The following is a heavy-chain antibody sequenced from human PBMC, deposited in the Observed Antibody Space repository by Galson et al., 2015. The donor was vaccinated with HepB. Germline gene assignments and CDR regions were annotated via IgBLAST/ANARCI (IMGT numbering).Heavy chain of an antibody. D-gene: IGHD5-24*01. CDR1: GDSIISDKY. Sequence: SETLSLTCAVSGDSIISDKYWNWRRQPPGRGLEWIGQISHSGNTDYNPSLKTRVTMSVDRSKKQFSLRLTSVTAADTAVYYCATGDRDAYNYATVNYWGQGTLVTVST. CDR2: ISHSGNT. CDR3: ATGDRDAYNYATVNY. V-gene: IGHV4-4*02. J-gene: IGHJ4*02.